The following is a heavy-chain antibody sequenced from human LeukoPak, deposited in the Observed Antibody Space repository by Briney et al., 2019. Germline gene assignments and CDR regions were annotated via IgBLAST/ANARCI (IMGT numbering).Heavy chain of an antibody. CDR1: GGSLSSGVYY. J-gene: IGHJ4*02. V-gene: IGHV4-30-4*08. Sequence: SQTPSLTCTVSGGSLSSGVYYSSWIRQPPRTGLEWVGYIYFSGSAYYNPSLKSRVTISVDTSKTQFSLKLSSVTAADTAVYYCAREIDYTFDYWGQGTLVTVSS. CDR3: AREIDYTFDY. D-gene: IGHD4-11*01. CDR2: IYFSGSA.